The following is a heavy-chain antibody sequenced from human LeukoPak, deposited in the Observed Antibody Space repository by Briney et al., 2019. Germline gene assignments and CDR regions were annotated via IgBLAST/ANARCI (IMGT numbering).Heavy chain of an antibody. Sequence: SATLSLTCAVYGGSFSTYYWTWIRQPPGKGLEWIAEISYSGNTNYNPSLMSRVTIGTSKNEISLNLTSVTAADTAVYYCARLGSVVRGVPNYYFDYWGQGTLVTVSS. J-gene: IGHJ4*02. CDR2: ISYSGNT. D-gene: IGHD3-10*01. V-gene: IGHV4-34*01. CDR3: ARLGSVVRGVPNYYFDY. CDR1: GGSFSTYY.